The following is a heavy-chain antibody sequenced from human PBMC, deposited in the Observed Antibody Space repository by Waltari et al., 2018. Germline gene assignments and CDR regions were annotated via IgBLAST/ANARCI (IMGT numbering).Heavy chain of an antibody. D-gene: IGHD6-6*01. V-gene: IGHV4-34*01. J-gene: IGHJ5*02. CDR2: INHSGRT. CDR1: GGSFGHYY. Sequence: QVQLQQWGAGLLKPSETLSLTCAVHGGSFGHYYCSWIRQPPGKGLEWMGEINHSGRTNYNPSPKGRGTTSVDTPKNQSSLKLRAVTAADRAVYYCARGRWAKYSSSSLDTWGQGTLVTVSS. CDR3: ARGRWAKYSSSSLDT.